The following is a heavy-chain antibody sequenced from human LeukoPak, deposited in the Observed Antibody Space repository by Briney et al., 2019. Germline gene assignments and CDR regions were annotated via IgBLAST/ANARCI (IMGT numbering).Heavy chain of an antibody. Sequence: GGSLRLSCAASGFTFSSYGMHWVRQAPGKGLEWVSAISGSGGSTYYADSVKGRFTISRDNSKNTLYLQMNSLRAEDTAVYYCAKVRGIVVVPAATDYWGQGTLVTVSS. J-gene: IGHJ4*02. D-gene: IGHD2-2*01. CDR3: AKVRGIVVVPAATDY. CDR1: GFTFSSYG. V-gene: IGHV3-23*01. CDR2: ISGSGGST.